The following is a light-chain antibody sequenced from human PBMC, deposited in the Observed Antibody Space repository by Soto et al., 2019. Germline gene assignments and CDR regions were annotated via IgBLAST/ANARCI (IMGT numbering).Light chain of an antibody. Sequence: QPALTQPASVSGSPGQSITISCTGASSDVGGFDHVSWYQQHPGKVPRLLIYDVSSRPSGVSDRFSGSKSGNTASLTISGLQAEDEADYYCNSFTTTNTYVFGTGTKLTVL. V-gene: IGLV2-14*03. J-gene: IGLJ1*01. CDR1: SSDVGGFDH. CDR2: DVS. CDR3: NSFTTTNTYV.